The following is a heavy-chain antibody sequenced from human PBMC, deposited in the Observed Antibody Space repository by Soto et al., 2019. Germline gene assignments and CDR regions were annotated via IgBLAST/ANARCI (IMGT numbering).Heavy chain of an antibody. V-gene: IGHV1-3*01. CDR3: ARGVYYDSSGYYFDY. J-gene: IGHJ4*02. Sequence: QVQLVQSGAEVKKPGASVKVSCKASGYTFTSYAMHWVRQAPGQRLEWMGWINAGNGNTKYSQKFQGRVTITRDTSXXTAYMELSSLRSEDTSVDYCARGVYYDSSGYYFDYWGQGTLVTVSS. D-gene: IGHD3-22*01. CDR1: GYTFTSYA. CDR2: INAGNGNT.